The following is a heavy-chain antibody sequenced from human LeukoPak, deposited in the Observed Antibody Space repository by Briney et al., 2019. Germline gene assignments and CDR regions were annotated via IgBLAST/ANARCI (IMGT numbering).Heavy chain of an antibody. CDR3: AKARLMAAPFYYYGMDV. J-gene: IGHJ6*02. CDR2: ISSDGNTT. D-gene: IGHD5-24*01. V-gene: IGHV3-74*01. Sequence: GGSLRLSCAASGFTFSSYWMHWVRQAPGKGPVWVSRISSDGNTTRYADFVKGRFAISRDNAKNTLYVQMNSLRGEDTALYYCAKARLMAAPFYYYGMDVWGPGTTVTVSS. CDR1: GFTFSSYW.